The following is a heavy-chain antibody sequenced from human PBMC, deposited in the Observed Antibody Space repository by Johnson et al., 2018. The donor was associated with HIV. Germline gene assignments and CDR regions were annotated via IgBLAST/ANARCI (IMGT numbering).Heavy chain of an antibody. J-gene: IGHJ3*01. CDR2: IGTAGDT. D-gene: IGHD3-9*01. CDR1: GFTFSSYD. CDR3: ATNVLRYFDWFVR. Sequence: MQLVESGGGLVKAGGSLRLSCAASGFTFSSYDMHWVRQATGKGLEWVSAIGTAGDTYYPGSVKGRFTISRDNSKNTLYLQLNGLRAEDTAVYFCATNVLRYFDWFVRWGQGTMVTVSS. V-gene: IGHV3-13*01.